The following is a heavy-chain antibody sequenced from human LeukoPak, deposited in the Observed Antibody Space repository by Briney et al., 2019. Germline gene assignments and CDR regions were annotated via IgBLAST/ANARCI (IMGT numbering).Heavy chain of an antibody. Sequence: GGSLRLSCAASGFTFNSYAMSWVRQAPGKGLDWVALIWDDGNNKYYADSVKGRFTISRDNSKNTLYLQMNSLRAEDTAVYYCARDNGEWRLNWFDHWGQGTLVTVSS. CDR2: IWDDGNNK. J-gene: IGHJ5*02. V-gene: IGHV3-33*08. D-gene: IGHD2-8*01. CDR3: ARDNGEWRLNWFDH. CDR1: GFTFNSYA.